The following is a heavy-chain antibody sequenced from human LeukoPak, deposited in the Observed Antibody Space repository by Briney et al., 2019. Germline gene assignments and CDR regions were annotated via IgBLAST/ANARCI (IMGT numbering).Heavy chain of an antibody. V-gene: IGHV4-59*01. D-gene: IGHD3-10*01. Sequence: ASETLSLTCTVSGGSISSYYWSWIRQPPGKGLEWIGYIYYSGSTNYNPSLKSRVTISVDTSKNQFSLKLSSVTAADTAVYYCARDITMDNWFDPWGQGTLVTVSS. CDR1: GGSISSYY. J-gene: IGHJ5*02. CDR3: ARDITMDNWFDP. CDR2: IYYSGST.